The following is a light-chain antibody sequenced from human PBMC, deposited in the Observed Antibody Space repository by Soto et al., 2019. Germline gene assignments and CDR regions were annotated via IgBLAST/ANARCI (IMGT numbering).Light chain of an antibody. CDR2: TAS. V-gene: IGKV1-16*01. Sequence: DIQMTQSPSSLSASVGDSVTITCRASQGINKFLAWFQQKPGTAPKSLISTASRLQSGVPSRFRGSGSGTPFTLTINNLQPEDFATYYCQQYESFPLTFGGGTRVEIK. CDR1: QGINKF. J-gene: IGKJ4*01. CDR3: QQYESFPLT.